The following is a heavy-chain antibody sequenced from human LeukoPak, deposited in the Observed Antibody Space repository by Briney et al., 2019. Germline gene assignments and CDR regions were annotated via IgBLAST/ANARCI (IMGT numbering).Heavy chain of an antibody. CDR3: ARVSSGWPYYYYGMDV. CDR1: GGSISSCY. CDR2: IYYSGST. Sequence: SETLSLTCTVSGGSISSCYWSWIRQPPGKGLEWIGYIYYSGSTNYNPSLKSRVTISVDTSKNQFSLKLSSVTAADTAVYYCARVSSGWPYYYYGMDVWGQGTTVTVSS. J-gene: IGHJ6*02. D-gene: IGHD6-19*01. V-gene: IGHV4-59*01.